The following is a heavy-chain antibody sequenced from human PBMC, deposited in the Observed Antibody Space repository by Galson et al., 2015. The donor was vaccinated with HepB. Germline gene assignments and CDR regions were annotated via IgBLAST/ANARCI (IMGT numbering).Heavy chain of an antibody. V-gene: IGHV5-51*01. D-gene: IGHD6-19*01. J-gene: IGHJ6*02. CDR3: ARHYSSGWYGPLRARYYGMDV. CDR2: IYPGDSDT. Sequence: QSGAEVKKPGESLKISCKGSGYSFTSYWIGWVRQMPGKGLEWMGIIYPGDSDTRYSPSFQGQVTISADKSISTAYLQWSSLKASDTAMYYCARHYSSGWYGPLRARYYGMDVWGQGTTVTVSS. CDR1: GYSFTSYW.